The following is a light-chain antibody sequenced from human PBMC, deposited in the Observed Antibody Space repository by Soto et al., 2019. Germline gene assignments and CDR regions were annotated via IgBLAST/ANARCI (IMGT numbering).Light chain of an antibody. CDR1: QSISSY. CDR3: QQSYSTLALT. CDR2: GAS. Sequence: DIQMTQSPSSLSASVGDRVTITCRASQSISSYLNWYQQKPGKAPKLLIYGASSLQSGVPSRFSGSGSGTDFTLTTSSLQPEDFATYYCQQSYSTLALTFGGGTKVEIK. J-gene: IGKJ4*01. V-gene: IGKV1-39*01.